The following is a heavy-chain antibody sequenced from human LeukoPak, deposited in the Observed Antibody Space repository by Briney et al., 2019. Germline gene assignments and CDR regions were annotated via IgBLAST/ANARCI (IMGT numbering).Heavy chain of an antibody. CDR1: GASVGSAGYH. D-gene: IGHD1-26*01. CDR2: IYYISNT. Sequence: PSETLSFTCTVSGASVGSAGYHWSWIRQPPGGGLEWIGYIYYISNTNYNPSLKSRVTMSVDPSKNQFSLKLNSVTAADTAVYYCARTQSQSGSYRYYFGYWGQGTLVTVSS. V-gene: IGHV4-61*08. J-gene: IGHJ4*02. CDR3: ARTQSQSGSYRYYFGY.